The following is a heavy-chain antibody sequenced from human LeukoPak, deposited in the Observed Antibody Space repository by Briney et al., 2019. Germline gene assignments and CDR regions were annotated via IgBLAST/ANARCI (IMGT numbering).Heavy chain of an antibody. CDR3: ARGPSGYHNT. J-gene: IGHJ4*02. CDR1: GFTFSTYA. CDR2: ISGSAGST. V-gene: IGHV3-23*01. Sequence: GGALRLSCAASGFTFSTYAMSWVRQAPGKGLEWVSAISGSAGSTYYADSVKGRFTISRDNFKNTLYLQMNSLRAEDTAVYYCARGPSGYHNTGGQGTLVTVSS. D-gene: IGHD5-12*01.